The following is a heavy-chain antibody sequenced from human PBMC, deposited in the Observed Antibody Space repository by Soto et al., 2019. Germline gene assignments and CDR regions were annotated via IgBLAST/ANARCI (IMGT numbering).Heavy chain of an antibody. CDR3: AREREILKQSNFDY. J-gene: IGHJ4*02. V-gene: IGHV1-8*01. CDR2: MNPNSGNT. Sequence: QVQLVQSGAEVKKPGASVKVSCKASGYTFTSYDINWVRQATGQGLEWMGWMNPNSGNTGYAQKFQGRVTMTRNTSISTAYMELSSRRSEDTAVYYCAREREILKQSNFDYWGQGTLVTVSS. CDR1: GYTFTSYD. D-gene: IGHD2-2*01.